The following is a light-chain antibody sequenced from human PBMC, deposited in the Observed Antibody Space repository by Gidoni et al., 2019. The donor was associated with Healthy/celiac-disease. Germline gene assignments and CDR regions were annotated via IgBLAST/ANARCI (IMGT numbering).Light chain of an antibody. V-gene: IGKV4-1*01. Sequence: DIVMTPSPDSLAVSLGERATINCKSSQSVLYSSNNKNDLAWYQQKPGQPPKLLIYWASTRESGVPDRFSGSGSGTDFTLTISSLQAEDVAVYYCQKYYSTLTFGGGTKMEIK. CDR3: QKYYSTLT. CDR1: QSVLYSSNNKND. J-gene: IGKJ4*01. CDR2: WAS.